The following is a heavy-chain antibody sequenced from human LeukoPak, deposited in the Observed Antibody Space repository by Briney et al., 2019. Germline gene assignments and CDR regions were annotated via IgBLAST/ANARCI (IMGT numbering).Heavy chain of an antibody. CDR1: GGSFSGYY. V-gene: IGHV4-34*01. D-gene: IGHD7-27*01. J-gene: IGHJ4*02. CDR3: ARDLGTGDRRVDY. Sequence: PSETLSLTCAVYGGSFSGYYWSWIRQPPGKGLEWIGEINHSGSTNYNPSLKSRVTISVDTSKNQFSLKLSSVTAADTAVYCCARDLGTGDRRVDYWGQGTLVTVSS. CDR2: INHSGST.